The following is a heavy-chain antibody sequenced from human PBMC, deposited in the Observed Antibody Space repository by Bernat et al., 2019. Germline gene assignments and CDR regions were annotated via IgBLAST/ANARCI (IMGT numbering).Heavy chain of an antibody. D-gene: IGHD2-15*01. J-gene: IGHJ4*02. Sequence: QVQLQESGPGLVKPSQTLPLTCTVSGGSISSGDYYWSWIRQPPGKGLEWIGYIYYSGSTYYNPSLKSRVTISVDTSKNQFSLKLSSVTAADTAVYYCARSRDIVRNYFDYWGQGTLVTVSS. CDR2: IYYSGST. CDR1: GGSISSGDYY. CDR3: ARSRDIVRNYFDY. V-gene: IGHV4-30-4*01.